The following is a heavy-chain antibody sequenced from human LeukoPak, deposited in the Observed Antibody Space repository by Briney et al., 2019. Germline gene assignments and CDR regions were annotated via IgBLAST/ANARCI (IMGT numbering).Heavy chain of an antibody. D-gene: IGHD5-18*01. J-gene: IGHJ5*02. CDR1: GYTFTTYA. Sequence: ASLKVSCTASGYTFTTYAINWVRQAPGDGLEWMGWMNPNSGNTGYAQKVQGRVTMSRNTSISTAYMELSSLRSEDTAVYCCARGAPAMASTFDPWGQGTLVTVSS. CDR2: MNPNSGNT. V-gene: IGHV1-8*01. CDR3: ARGAPAMASTFDP.